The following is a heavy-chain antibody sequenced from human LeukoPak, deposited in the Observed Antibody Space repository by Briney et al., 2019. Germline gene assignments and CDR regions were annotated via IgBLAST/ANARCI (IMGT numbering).Heavy chain of an antibody. D-gene: IGHD5-18*01. CDR2: ISGSGGST. V-gene: IGHV3-23*01. CDR1: GFTFSSYA. Sequence: SGGSLRLSCAASGFTFSSYAMSWVRQAPGKGLEWVSAISGSGGSTYYADSVKGRFTISRDNSKNTLYLQMNSLRSEDTAVYYCARGDWLWLLGPTINWFDPWGQGTLVTVSS. J-gene: IGHJ5*02. CDR3: ARGDWLWLLGPTINWFDP.